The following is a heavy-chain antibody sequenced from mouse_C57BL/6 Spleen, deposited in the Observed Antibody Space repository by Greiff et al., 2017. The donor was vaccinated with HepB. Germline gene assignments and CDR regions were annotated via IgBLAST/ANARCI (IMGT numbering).Heavy chain of an antibody. CDR1: GYTFTGYW. CDR2: ILPGSGST. CDR3: ARRDYDYDGAGAWFAY. V-gene: IGHV1-9*01. J-gene: IGHJ3*01. Sequence: QVQLQQSGAELLKPGASVKLSCKATGYTFTGYWIEWVKQRPGHGLEWIGEILPGSGSTNYNEKFKGKATFTADTSSNTAYRQLSSLTTEDSAIYYCARRDYDYDGAGAWFAYWGQGTLVTVSA. D-gene: IGHD2-4*01.